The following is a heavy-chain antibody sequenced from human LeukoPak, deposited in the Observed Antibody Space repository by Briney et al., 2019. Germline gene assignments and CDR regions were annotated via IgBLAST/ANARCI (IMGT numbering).Heavy chain of an antibody. CDR2: IYYSGST. CDR1: GGSISSYY. CDR3: ARFPRRDYYYGMDV. Sequence: SETLSLTCTVSGGSISSYYWSWIRQPPGKGLEWIGYIYYSGSTNYNPSLKSRVTISVDTSKNQFSLKLSSLTAADTAVYYCARFPRRDYYYGMDVWGQGTTVTVSS. J-gene: IGHJ6*02. V-gene: IGHV4-59*01.